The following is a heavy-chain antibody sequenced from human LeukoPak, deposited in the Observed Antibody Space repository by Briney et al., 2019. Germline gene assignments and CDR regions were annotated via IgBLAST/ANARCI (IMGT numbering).Heavy chain of an antibody. D-gene: IGHD7-27*01. CDR2: ILGGGSKA. J-gene: IGHJ4*02. Sequence: GTSLRLSCAASGFTFSTYGMQWVRQAPGKGLEWVAVILGGGSKAHCADSVRGRFTVSRDNSKNTLYLQMNSLRAEDTAVYYCARDSITGDNSLDYWSRGTLVTVSS. V-gene: IGHV3-33*05. CDR1: GFTFSTYG. CDR3: ARDSITGDNSLDY.